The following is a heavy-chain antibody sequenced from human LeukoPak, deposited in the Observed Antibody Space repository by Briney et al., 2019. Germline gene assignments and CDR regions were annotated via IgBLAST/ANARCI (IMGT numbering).Heavy chain of an antibody. CDR1: GYSISSNYY. CDR3: ARDLGADPYYFDN. V-gene: IGHV4-38-2*02. Sequence: SETLSLTCTVSGYSISSNYYWGWIRQPPGKGLEWIGSIYHSGSTYYNPSLKSRVTISVDTSKNQFSLKLSSVTAADTAVYYCARDLGADPYYFDNWGQGTLVSVSS. J-gene: IGHJ4*02. CDR2: IYHSGST.